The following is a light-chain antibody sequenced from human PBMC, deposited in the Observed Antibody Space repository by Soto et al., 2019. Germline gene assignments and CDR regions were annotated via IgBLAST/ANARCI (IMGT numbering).Light chain of an antibody. V-gene: IGKV3-11*01. CDR1: QSVSSY. CDR3: QQRSNWPAIT. J-gene: IGKJ5*01. CDR2: DAS. Sequence: LVFTQSPAALSLSPGQIATLSFRASQSVSSYLAWYQQKPGQAPRLLIYDASNRATGIAARFSGSGSGTDFALTISSLEPEDFAVYYCQQRSNWPAITFGQGTRLEIK.